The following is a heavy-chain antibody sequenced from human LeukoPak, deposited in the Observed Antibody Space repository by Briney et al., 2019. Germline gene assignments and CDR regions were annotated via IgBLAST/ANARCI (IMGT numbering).Heavy chain of an antibody. V-gene: IGHV4-39*01. CDR2: IFYSGST. D-gene: IGHD2-15*01. CDR1: GGSISSSSYY. CDR3: ARQGSGFDY. J-gene: IGHJ4*02. Sequence: SETLSLTCTVSGGSISSSSYYWSWIRQPPGKGLEWIGSIFYSGSTYYNPSLKSRVTISVDTSKKQFSLKLSSVTAADTAVYYCARQGSGFDYWGQGTLVTVSS.